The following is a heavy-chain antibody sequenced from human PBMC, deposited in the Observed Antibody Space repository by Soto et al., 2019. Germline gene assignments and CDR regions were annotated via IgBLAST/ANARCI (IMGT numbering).Heavy chain of an antibody. V-gene: IGHV2-5*02. CDR3: AHRTVETGTTDF. D-gene: IGHD1-1*01. CDR2: IYWDDDK. CDR1: GFSLSTYGEG. Sequence: QITLKESGPTLVKPTQPLTLTCTFSGFSLSTYGEGVGWIRQPPGKALEWLALIYWDDDKRFSPSLKNRLTITRDTSKNEVVLTMTDVDPVDTATYYCAHRTVETGTTDFWGQGTLVTVSS. J-gene: IGHJ4*02.